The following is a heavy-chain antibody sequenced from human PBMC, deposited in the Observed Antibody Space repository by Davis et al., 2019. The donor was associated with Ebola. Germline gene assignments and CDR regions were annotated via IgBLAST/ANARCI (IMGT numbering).Heavy chain of an antibody. CDR2: ISSSGSTI. D-gene: IGHD2-15*01. J-gene: IGHJ4*02. V-gene: IGHV3-11*01. CDR3: ARDSRDIVVVVAGRTGFDY. CDR1: GFTFSDYY. Sequence: GESLKISCAASGFTFSDYYMSWIRQAPGKGLEWVSYISSSGSTIYYADSVKGRFTISRDNAKNSLYLQMNSLRAEDTAVYYCARDSRDIVVVVAGRTGFDYWGQGTLVTVSS.